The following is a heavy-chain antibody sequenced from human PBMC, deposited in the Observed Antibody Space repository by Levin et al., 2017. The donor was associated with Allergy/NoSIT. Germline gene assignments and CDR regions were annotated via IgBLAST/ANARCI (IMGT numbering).Heavy chain of an antibody. CDR1: GYTFTSYY. CDR3: AREVAVAGDGFDY. V-gene: IGHV1-46*01. J-gene: IGHJ4*02. Sequence: GESLKISCKASGYTFTSYYMHWVRQAPGQGLEWMGIINPSGGSTSYAQKFQGRVTMTRDTSTSTVYMELSSLRSEDTAVYYCAREVAVAGDGFDYWGQGTLVTVSS. D-gene: IGHD6-19*01. CDR2: INPSGGST.